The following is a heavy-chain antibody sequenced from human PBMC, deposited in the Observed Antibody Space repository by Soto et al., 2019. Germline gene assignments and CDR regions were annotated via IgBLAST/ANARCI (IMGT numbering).Heavy chain of an antibody. CDR3: ATERLRSHFDY. CDR2: MNPEDDNT. CDR1: GYTFTSYD. J-gene: IGHJ4*02. V-gene: IGHV1-8*01. Sequence: ASVKVSCKASGYTFTSYDINWVRQAPGQGLEWMGLMNPEDDNTAYAQKFQGRVTMTEDTSTDTAYMELSSLRSEDTAVYYCATERLRSHFDYWGQGTLVTVSS. D-gene: IGHD4-17*01.